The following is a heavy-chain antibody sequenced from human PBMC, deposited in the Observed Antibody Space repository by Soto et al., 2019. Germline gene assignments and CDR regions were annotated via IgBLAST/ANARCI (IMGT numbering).Heavy chain of an antibody. Sequence: LRLSCAASGFTFSNYAMSWVRQAPGKGLEWVSSISGSGGSTFYSDSVKGRFTISGDSSKNTLYLNMNSLRAEDTAVYYCAKELSSMWFPLDYWGQGTLVTVYS. D-gene: IGHD6-13*01. CDR1: GFTFSNYA. CDR3: AKELSSMWFPLDY. J-gene: IGHJ4*02. CDR2: ISGSGGST. V-gene: IGHV3-23*01.